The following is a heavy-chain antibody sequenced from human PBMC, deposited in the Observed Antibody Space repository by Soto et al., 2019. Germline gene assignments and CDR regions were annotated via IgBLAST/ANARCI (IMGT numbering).Heavy chain of an antibody. CDR1: GFTVSSNY. CDR2: IYSGGST. CDR3: ARDLRTLYGMDV. Sequence: GGSLRLSCAASGFTVSSNYMSWVRQAPGKGLEWVSVIYSGGSTYYADSVKGRFTTSRDNSKNTLYLQMNSLRAEDTAVYYCARDLRTLYGMDVWGQGTTVTVSS. V-gene: IGHV3-53*01. J-gene: IGHJ6*02.